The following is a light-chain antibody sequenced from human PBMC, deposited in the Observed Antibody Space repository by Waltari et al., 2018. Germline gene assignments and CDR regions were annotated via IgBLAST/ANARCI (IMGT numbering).Light chain of an antibody. Sequence: SYELIQPASVSVSPGQTASITCSGDKLGDKYACWFQQKPGQSPILVIYQDNKRPSGIPERFSGSNSGDTSTLTLSGTQPLDQADYYCQTWDSGTVLFGGGTELTVL. CDR2: QDN. CDR3: QTWDSGTVL. V-gene: IGLV3-1*01. J-gene: IGLJ2*01. CDR1: KLGDKY.